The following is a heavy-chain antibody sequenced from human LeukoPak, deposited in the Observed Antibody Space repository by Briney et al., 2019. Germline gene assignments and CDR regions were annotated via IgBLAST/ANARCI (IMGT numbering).Heavy chain of an antibody. CDR1: GGTFSNYA. Sequence: GASVKVSCEASGGTFSNYAISWVRQAPGQGLEWMGGIIPMSGTTNYAQKFQGRVTITADESTSTAYMELSSLRSEDTAVYYCARGVGSGSYFDYWGQGTLVTVSS. CDR3: ARGVGSGSYFDY. V-gene: IGHV1-69*13. CDR2: IIPMSGTT. J-gene: IGHJ4*02. D-gene: IGHD3-22*01.